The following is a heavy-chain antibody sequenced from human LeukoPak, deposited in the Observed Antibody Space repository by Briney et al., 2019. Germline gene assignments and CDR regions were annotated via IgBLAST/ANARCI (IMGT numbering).Heavy chain of an antibody. CDR3: ARGPTMKMDV. V-gene: IGHV3-53*01. CDR2: IYSGGNT. CDR1: GFTVSSNS. Sequence: GGSLRLSCTVSGFTVSSNSMSWVRQAPGKGLEWVSFIYSGGNTHYSDSVKGRFTIPRDNAKNSLYLQMNSLRAEDTAVYYCARGPTMKMDVWGKGTTVTVSS. D-gene: IGHD3-22*01. J-gene: IGHJ6*04.